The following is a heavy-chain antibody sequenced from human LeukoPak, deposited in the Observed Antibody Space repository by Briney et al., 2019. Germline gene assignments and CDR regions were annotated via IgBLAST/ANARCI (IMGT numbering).Heavy chain of an antibody. D-gene: IGHD2-2*01. Sequence: GSLRLSCAASGFTFSSYAMSWVRQAPGKGLEWVSAISASGGTTYYADSVKGRFTISRDNSKNTLYLQMSSLRAEDTAVYYCAKEPREYCSSTSCPNWIDPWGQGTLVTVSS. V-gene: IGHV3-23*01. J-gene: IGHJ5*02. CDR2: ISASGGTT. CDR3: AKEPREYCSSTSCPNWIDP. CDR1: GFTFSSYA.